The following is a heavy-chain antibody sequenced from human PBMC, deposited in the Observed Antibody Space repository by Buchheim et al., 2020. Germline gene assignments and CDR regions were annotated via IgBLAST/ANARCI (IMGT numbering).Heavy chain of an antibody. CDR2: IIPILGIA. V-gene: IGHV1-69*02. Sequence: QVQLVQSGAEVKKPGSSVKVSCKASGGTFSSYTISWVRQAPGQGLEWMGRIIPILGIANYAQKFQGRVTITADKSTSTAYMELSSLRSEDTAVYYCARNPLEGYGGTGGNYYYYYGMDVWGQGTT. CDR1: GGTFSSYT. J-gene: IGHJ6*02. CDR3: ARNPLEGYGGTGGNYYYYYGMDV. D-gene: IGHD4-23*01.